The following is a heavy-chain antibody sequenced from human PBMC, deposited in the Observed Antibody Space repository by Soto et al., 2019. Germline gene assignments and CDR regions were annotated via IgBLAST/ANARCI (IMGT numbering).Heavy chain of an antibody. CDR3: ARRPQYCCGGSCDYYGMDI. J-gene: IGHJ6*02. CDR2: IDWDDDK. D-gene: IGHD2-15*01. Sequence: GSGPTLVNPTQTLTLTCTFSGFSLSTSGMCVSWIRQPPGKALEWLALIDWDDDKYYSTSLKTRLTISKDTSKNQVVLTMTNMEAVDTASYYCARRPQYCCGGSCDYYGMDIWGQGTTVTVSS. V-gene: IGHV2-70*13. CDR1: GFSLSTSGMC.